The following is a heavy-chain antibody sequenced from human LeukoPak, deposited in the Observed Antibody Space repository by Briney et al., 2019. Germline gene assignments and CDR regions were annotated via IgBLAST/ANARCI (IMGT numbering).Heavy chain of an antibody. Sequence: AAVKVSYQVSGYTLTELSMHWVRQAPGKGLEWMGGFDPEDGETIYAQKFQGRVTMTEDTSTDTAYMELSSLRSEDTAVYYCATGLISSGWLFDYWGQATLVTVSS. CDR1: GYTLTELS. CDR2: FDPEDGET. V-gene: IGHV1-24*01. J-gene: IGHJ4*02. D-gene: IGHD6-19*01. CDR3: ATGLISSGWLFDY.